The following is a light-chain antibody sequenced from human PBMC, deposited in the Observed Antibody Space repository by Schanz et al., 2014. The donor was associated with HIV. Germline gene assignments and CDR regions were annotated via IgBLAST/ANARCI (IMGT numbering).Light chain of an antibody. CDR1: SSNIGAGYD. CDR2: GNN. Sequence: QSVLTQPPSVSGAPGQRVTISCTGSSSNIGAGYDVHWYKQLPETAPKLLMFGNNNRPSGVPDRFSGSKSGTSASLAISGLQSEDEADYYCCSYAGSSTLVFGGGTKLTVL. V-gene: IGLV1-40*01. J-gene: IGLJ3*02. CDR3: CSYAGSSTLV.